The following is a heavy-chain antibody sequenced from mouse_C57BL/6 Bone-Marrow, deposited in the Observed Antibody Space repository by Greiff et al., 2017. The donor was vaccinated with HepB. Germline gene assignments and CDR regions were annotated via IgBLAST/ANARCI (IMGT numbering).Heavy chain of an antibody. CDR2: IDPENGDT. Sequence: VQLKQSGAELVRPGASVKLSCTASGFNIKDDYMHWVKQRPEQGLEWIGWIDPENGDTEYASKFQGKATITADTPSNTAYLQLSSLTSEDTAVYYCTPLIYYYVSRDYFDYWGQGTTLTVSS. V-gene: IGHV14-4*01. D-gene: IGHD1-1*01. CDR3: TPLIYYYVSRDYFDY. CDR1: GFNIKDDY. J-gene: IGHJ2*01.